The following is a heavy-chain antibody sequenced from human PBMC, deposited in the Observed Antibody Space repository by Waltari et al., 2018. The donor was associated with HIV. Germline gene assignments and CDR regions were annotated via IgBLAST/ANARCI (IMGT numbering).Heavy chain of an antibody. D-gene: IGHD6-19*01. CDR1: GGSLRGYY. Sequence: QVHLEQWGTGLLRPSETLSLTSAVYGGSLRGYYCSWNRQSPGRGLEWIGEVNHVGRTNYSPSLKGRVTVSVDTSKNQFSLTMRSVTAADTAVYYCARDSAPGLAVDDDDGEFFYYGLDVWGQGTTVTVSS. CDR2: VNHVGRT. CDR3: ARDSAPGLAVDDDDGEFFYYGLDV. V-gene: IGHV4-34*01. J-gene: IGHJ6*01.